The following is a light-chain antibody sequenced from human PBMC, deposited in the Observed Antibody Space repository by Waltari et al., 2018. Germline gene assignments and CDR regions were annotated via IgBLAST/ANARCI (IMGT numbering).Light chain of an antibody. V-gene: IGLV1-44*01. Sequence: QSVLTQPPSASGTPGQRVTISCSGSGSNIGSNTVNWYQQFPGTAPKLIIFANDQRPSGVPDRFSGSKSGTSASLAISGLQSEDEATYYCAAWDDSLVAFGGGTKLTVL. CDR3: AAWDDSLVA. CDR1: GSNIGSNT. J-gene: IGLJ2*01. CDR2: AND.